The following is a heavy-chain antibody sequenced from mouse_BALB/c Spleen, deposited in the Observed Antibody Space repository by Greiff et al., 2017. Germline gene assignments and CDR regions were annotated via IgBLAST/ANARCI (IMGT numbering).Heavy chain of an antibody. V-gene: IGHV5-17*02. J-gene: IGHJ2*01. CDR3: ARRFYASFDY. CDR2: ISSGSSTI. D-gene: IGHD6-1*01. Sequence: EVKLMESGGGLVQPGGSRKLSCAASGFTFSSFGMHWVRQAPEKGLEWVAYISSGSSTIYYADTVKGRFTISRDNPKNTLFLQMTSLRSEDTAMYYCARRFYASFDYWGQGTTLTVSS. CDR1: GFTFSSFG.